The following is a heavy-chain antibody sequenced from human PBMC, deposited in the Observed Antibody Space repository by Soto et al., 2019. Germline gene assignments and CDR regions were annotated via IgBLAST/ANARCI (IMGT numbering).Heavy chain of an antibody. V-gene: IGHV3-7*01. CDR1: GSTFSSCW. CDR3: SRDFGSSGYYYYYYGMDV. J-gene: IGHJ6*02. D-gene: IGHD3-22*01. CDR2: IKQDGSEK. Sequence: WGSRRRSCAASGSTFSSCWMSWVCQAPGKGLEWVANIKQDGSEKYYVDSVKGRFTISRDNAKNSLYLQMNSLRAEDTAVYYCSRDFGSSGYYYYYYGMDVWGQGTTVTVSS.